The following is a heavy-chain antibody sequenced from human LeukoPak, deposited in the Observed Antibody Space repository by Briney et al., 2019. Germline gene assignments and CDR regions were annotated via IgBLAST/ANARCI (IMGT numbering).Heavy chain of an antibody. J-gene: IGHJ5*02. CDR3: ARRLGYCSSTRCYHWFDP. D-gene: IGHD2-2*03. CDR2: IYPGDSDT. Sequence: GESLKISCKGSGYSFTSYWIGWVRQMPGKGLEWMGIIYPGDSDTRYSPSFQGQVTISADKSISTAYLQWSSLKASDTAMYYCARRLGYCSSTRCYHWFDPWGQGTLVTVSS. CDR1: GYSFTSYW. V-gene: IGHV5-51*01.